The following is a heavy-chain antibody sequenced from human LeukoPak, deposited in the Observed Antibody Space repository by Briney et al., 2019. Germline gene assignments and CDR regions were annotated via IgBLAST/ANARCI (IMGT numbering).Heavy chain of an antibody. D-gene: IGHD6-6*01. J-gene: IGHJ4*02. V-gene: IGHV3-48*01. CDR2: ITPSSDTI. CDR3: ARERGSIAGGDY. CDR1: GFSFTTYS. Sequence: GGSLRLSCAASGFSFTTYSMNWVRQAPGKGLEWVSYITPSSDTIYYADSVKGRFTISRDNAKNSLFLQMNSLRAEDTAVYYCARERGSIAGGDYWGQGTLVTVSS.